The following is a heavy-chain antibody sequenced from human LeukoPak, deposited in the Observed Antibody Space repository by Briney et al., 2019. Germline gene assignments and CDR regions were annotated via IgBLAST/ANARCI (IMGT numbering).Heavy chain of an antibody. CDR1: GYNFIKFG. Sequence: ASVKVSCKASGYNFIKFGLSWVRQAPGQGLEWMGWISAYNHNTNYAQKFQGRVTMTIDTSTTTAYMELRSLRSDDTAIYYCARDLMYCDTMSCYDGDFDYWGQGTPVTVSS. V-gene: IGHV1-18*01. CDR3: ARDLMYCDTMSCYDGDFDY. D-gene: IGHD2-2*01. CDR2: ISAYNHNT. J-gene: IGHJ4*02.